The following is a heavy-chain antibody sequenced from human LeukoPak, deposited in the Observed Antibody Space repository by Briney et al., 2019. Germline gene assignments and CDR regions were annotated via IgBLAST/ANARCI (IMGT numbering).Heavy chain of an antibody. CDR1: GFSFTNYG. D-gene: IGHD2-21*01. Sequence: GGSLRLSCATSGFSFTNYGINWVRQAPGKGLEWVAYIRSSAILYADSVKGRFTISRDTARNSLYLEMNSLRAEDTALYYCVIIGCYRGVCHFDVWGQGTMVSVSS. J-gene: IGHJ3*01. CDR3: VIIGCYRGVCHFDV. CDR2: IRSSAI. V-gene: IGHV3-48*01.